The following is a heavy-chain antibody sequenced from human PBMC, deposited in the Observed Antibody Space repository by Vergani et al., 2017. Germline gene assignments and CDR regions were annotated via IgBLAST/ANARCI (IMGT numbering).Heavy chain of an antibody. J-gene: IGHJ5*02. Sequence: QVQLVQSGAEVKKPGASVKVSCKASGYTFTSYGISWVRQAPGQGLEWMGRIIPILGIANYAQKFQGRVTITADKSTSTAYMELSSLRSEDTAVYYCARATVVRGVIISPNNWFDPWGQGTLVTVSS. CDR3: ARATVVRGVIISPNNWFDP. D-gene: IGHD3-10*01. CDR1: GYTFTSYG. V-gene: IGHV1-69*04. CDR2: IIPILGIA.